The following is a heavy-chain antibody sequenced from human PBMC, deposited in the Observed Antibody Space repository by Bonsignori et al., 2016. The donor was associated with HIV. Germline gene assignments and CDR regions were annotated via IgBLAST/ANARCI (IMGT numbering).Heavy chain of an antibody. D-gene: IGHD6-19*01. V-gene: IGHV1-46*01. J-gene: IGHJ1*01. Sequence: WVRQAPGQGLEWMGWINPSGGSTSYAQKFQGRVTMTRDTSTSTVYMELSSLRSEDTAVYYCARDRRSIAVAGLGRYFQHWGQGTLVTVSS. CDR3: ARDRRSIAVAGLGRYFQH. CDR2: INPSGGST.